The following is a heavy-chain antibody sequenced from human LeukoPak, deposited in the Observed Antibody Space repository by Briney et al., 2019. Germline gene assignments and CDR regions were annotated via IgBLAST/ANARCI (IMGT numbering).Heavy chain of an antibody. CDR2: IQYVGSNE. CDR1: RFTFRSYG. D-gene: IGHD2-8*01. J-gene: IGHJ6*03. CDR3: AKDRCSNGVGCYYYYMDV. V-gene: IGHV3-30*02. Sequence: GGSLRLSCAPSRFTFRSYGMHWVRQAPGKGLGKVAYIQYVGSNEQYADFVKGRFSISRDSSKNISYLQMNSLRAEDTAVYYCAKDRCSNGVGCYYYYMDVWGKGTTVTISS.